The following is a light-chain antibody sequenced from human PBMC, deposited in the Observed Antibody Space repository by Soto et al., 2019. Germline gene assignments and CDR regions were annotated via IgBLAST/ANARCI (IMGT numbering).Light chain of an antibody. CDR1: NRDIGAYNL. Sequence: QSALTRPASVSGSLGQSITISCTGSNRDIGAYNLVSWYQQYPDTAPKLIIYEVRNRPSGVSYRFTGSRSGNTASLTISALQADDESTFYCSSYTTTSTLLFGGGTKVTVL. CDR2: EVR. V-gene: IGLV2-14*01. CDR3: SSYTTTSTLL. J-gene: IGLJ3*02.